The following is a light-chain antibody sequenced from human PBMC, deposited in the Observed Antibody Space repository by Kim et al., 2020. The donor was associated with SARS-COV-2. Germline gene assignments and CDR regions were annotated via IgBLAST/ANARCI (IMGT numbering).Light chain of an antibody. CDR3: QQVKSYPRT. CDR1: QGISSN. CDR2: AAS. J-gene: IGKJ1*01. Sequence: ESLGDRVTITCRASQGISSNLAWYQQKPGNAPKLLIFAASTLHAGVPSRFSGSGSGTEFTLTISSLQPEDFAVYYCQQVKSYPRTFGQGTKVDIK. V-gene: IGKV1-9*01.